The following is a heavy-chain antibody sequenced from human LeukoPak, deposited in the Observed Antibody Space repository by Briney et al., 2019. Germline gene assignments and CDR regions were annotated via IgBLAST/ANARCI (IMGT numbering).Heavy chain of an antibody. CDR3: ARQVPGYFDL. CDR2: IFYSGVT. CDR1: GGYVSSEDYY. Sequence: PSETLSLTCTVSGGYVSSEDYYWDWIRQPPGESPQWIGSIFYSGVTYYNPALQSRVTISVDTSKNQFSLNLTSVTAADTAVYYCARQVPGYFDLWGRGTVVSVSS. V-gene: IGHV4-39*07. J-gene: IGHJ2*01.